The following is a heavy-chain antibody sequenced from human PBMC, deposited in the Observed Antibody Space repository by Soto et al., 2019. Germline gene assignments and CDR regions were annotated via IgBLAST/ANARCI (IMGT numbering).Heavy chain of an antibody. CDR2: IYWDDDK. D-gene: IGHD3-16*01. Sequence: QITLKESGPTLVKPTQTLTLTCTFSGFSLTTRGVGVGWIRQPPGKALECLALIYWDDDKRYCPSLQSGLSITKDTSKNQVVLTMTNVDPVDTATYYCAHIPNYYQYDWFDPLGQGTLVSVSS. J-gene: IGHJ5*02. CDR1: GFSLTTRGVG. V-gene: IGHV2-5*02. CDR3: AHIPNYYQYDWFDP.